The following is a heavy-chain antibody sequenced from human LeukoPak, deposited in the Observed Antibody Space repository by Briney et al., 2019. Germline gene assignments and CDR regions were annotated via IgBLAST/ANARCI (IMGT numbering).Heavy chain of an antibody. D-gene: IGHD3-22*01. CDR2: ITSSGGST. J-gene: IGHJ4*02. CDR3: AKRYYYDNSGLWDS. Sequence: PGGSLRLSCAASGFTFSSYAMGWVRQAPGKGLEWVSAITSSGGSTYYVDSVKGRFTISRDNSKNTLYLQVNSLRAEDTAVYYCAKRYYYDNSGLWDSWGQGTLVTVSS. V-gene: IGHV3-23*01. CDR1: GFTFSSYA.